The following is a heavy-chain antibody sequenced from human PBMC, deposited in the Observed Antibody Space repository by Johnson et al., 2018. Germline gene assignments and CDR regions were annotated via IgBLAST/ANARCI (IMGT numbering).Heavy chain of an antibody. D-gene: IGHD3-3*01. CDR3: ARDGATWSGNAFDI. J-gene: IGHJ3*02. Sequence: VQLVESGGGLVQPGGSLRLSCAASGFTFSSYAMSWVRQAPGKGLVWVSRINSDGSSTSYADSVKGRFTISRDNARNTRYLQMNSLRAEDTAVYYCARDGATWSGNAFDIWGQGTMVTVAS. CDR1: GFTFSSYA. CDR2: INSDGSST. V-gene: IGHV3-74*01.